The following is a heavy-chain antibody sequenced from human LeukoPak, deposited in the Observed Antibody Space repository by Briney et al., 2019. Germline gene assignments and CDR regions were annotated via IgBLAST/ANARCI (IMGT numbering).Heavy chain of an antibody. J-gene: IGHJ6*02. V-gene: IGHV4-59*01. Sequence: PSETLSLTCTVSGDSMSSYSWNWIRQPPGKGLEWIGYIYYSRSTKYNPSLKSRVTMSVDTSKNQFSLNLSSVTAADTAVYYCARYSTSNLYHYYGMDVWGQGTTVTVSS. CDR2: IYYSRST. CDR3: ARYSTSNLYHYYGMDV. CDR1: GDSMSSYS. D-gene: IGHD2/OR15-2a*01.